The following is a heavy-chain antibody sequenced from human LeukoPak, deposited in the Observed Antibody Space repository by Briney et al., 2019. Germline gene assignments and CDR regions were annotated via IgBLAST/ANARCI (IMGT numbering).Heavy chain of an antibody. CDR2: ISAYNGNT. Sequence: ASVKVSFKASGYTFTSYGISWVRQAPGQGLEWMGWISAYNGNTNYAQKLQGRVTMTTDTSTSTAYMELRSLRSDDTAVYYCARDRDDYGDYVPYWFDPWGQGTLVTVSS. V-gene: IGHV1-18*01. D-gene: IGHD4-17*01. J-gene: IGHJ5*02. CDR1: GYTFTSYG. CDR3: ARDRDDYGDYVPYWFDP.